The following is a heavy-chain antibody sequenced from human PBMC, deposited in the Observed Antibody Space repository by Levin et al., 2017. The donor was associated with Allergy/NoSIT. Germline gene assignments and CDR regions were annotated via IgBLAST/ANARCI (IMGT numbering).Heavy chain of an antibody. Sequence: GESLKISCAASGFTFSSYAIHWVRQAPGKGLEWVTLTSSDGSDKDYADSVQGRFTISRDNSKNTLFLQMNSLRPEDTAVYYCAKDRQQWLVRIFDSWGQGTLVTVSS. D-gene: IGHD6-19*01. J-gene: IGHJ4*02. CDR3: AKDRQQWLVRIFDS. CDR2: TSSDGSDK. CDR1: GFTFSSYA. V-gene: IGHV3-30*18.